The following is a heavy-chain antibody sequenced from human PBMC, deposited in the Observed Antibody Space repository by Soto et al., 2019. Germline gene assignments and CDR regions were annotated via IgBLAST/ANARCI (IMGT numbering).Heavy chain of an antibody. V-gene: IGHV3-30*18. Sequence: QRHLVESGGGVVQPGRSLRLSCAASGFTFSSYGMHWIRQAPGKGLEWVAVISHDGAFKDYADSVKGRFTISRDNSENTLLLEMNSLEPSDTAVYYCAKDYGPKAPYPYSNTHTDFWGQGTRVTVSS. CDR2: ISHDGAFK. CDR3: AKDYGPKAPYPYSNTHTDF. D-gene: IGHD6-13*01. J-gene: IGHJ4*02. CDR1: GFTFSSYG.